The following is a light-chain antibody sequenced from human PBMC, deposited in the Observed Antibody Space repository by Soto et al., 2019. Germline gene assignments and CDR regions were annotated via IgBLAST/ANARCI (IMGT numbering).Light chain of an antibody. Sequence: VLTQSPGTLSLSPGERATLSCRASQRVNSNYFAWYQQKPGQAPRLLVFGASTRATGIPDRFSGSGSGTDFILTISRVAPDDFAVYYCQQYTASSGIFTFGPGTKVDIK. CDR3: QQYTASSGIFT. V-gene: IGKV3-20*01. CDR2: GAS. CDR1: QRVNSNY. J-gene: IGKJ3*01.